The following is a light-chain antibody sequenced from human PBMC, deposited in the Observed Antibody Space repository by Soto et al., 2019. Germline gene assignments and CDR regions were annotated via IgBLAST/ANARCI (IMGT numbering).Light chain of an antibody. V-gene: IGKV2-28*01. J-gene: IGKJ3*01. CDR2: LGS. CDR1: QSLLHSNGYNY. Sequence: DIVMTQSPLSLPVTPGEPASISCRSGQSLLHSNGYNYLDWYLQKPGQSPQLLIYLGSNRASGVTDRFSGSRSGTDFTLKISRVEAEDVGVYYCMQAIKTPRNFGPGTNVDIK. CDR3: MQAIKTPRN.